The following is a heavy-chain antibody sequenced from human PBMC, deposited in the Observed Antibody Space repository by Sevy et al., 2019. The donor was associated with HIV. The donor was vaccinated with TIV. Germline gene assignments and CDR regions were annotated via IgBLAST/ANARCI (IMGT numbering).Heavy chain of an antibody. CDR1: GYTFTSYG. CDR3: ARDIVVVENYYYYYMDV. D-gene: IGHD2-15*01. Sequence: ASVKVSCKASGYTFTSYGISWVRQAPGQGLEWMGWISAYNGNTNDAQKLQGRVTMTTDTSTSTAYMELRSLRSDDTAVYYCARDIVVVENYYYYYMDVWGKGTTVTVSS. V-gene: IGHV1-18*01. J-gene: IGHJ6*03. CDR2: ISAYNGNT.